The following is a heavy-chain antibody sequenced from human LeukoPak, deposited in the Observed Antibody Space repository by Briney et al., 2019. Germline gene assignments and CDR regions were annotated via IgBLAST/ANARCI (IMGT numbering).Heavy chain of an antibody. D-gene: IGHD6-13*01. CDR3: AKRAAPFYFDY. J-gene: IGHJ4*02. CDR2: TTGTGANT. Sequence: GGSLRLSCAASGFTFSINAMGWVRQAPGKGLEWVSATTGTGANTYYADSVQGRFTISRDNSKNTLYLQMNSLRAEDTAVYYCAKRAAPFYFDYWGQGTLVTVSS. CDR1: GFTFSINA. V-gene: IGHV3-23*01.